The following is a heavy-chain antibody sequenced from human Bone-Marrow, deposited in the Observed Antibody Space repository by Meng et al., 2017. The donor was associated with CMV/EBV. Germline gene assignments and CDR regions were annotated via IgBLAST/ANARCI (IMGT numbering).Heavy chain of an antibody. J-gene: IGHJ4*02. Sequence: GESLKISCAVSGFIVTSDYMTWVRQPPGKGLEWVSVIYTDGNTNHADSVRCRFSISRDNAKNTVYLEMNSLRAEDTAIYYCTTHSGGYWGQGTLVTVSS. CDR3: TTHSGGY. V-gene: IGHV3-53*01. CDR2: IYTDGNT. CDR1: GFIVTSDY.